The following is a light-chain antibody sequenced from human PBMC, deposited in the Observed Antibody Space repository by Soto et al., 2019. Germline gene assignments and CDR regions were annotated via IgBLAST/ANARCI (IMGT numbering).Light chain of an antibody. V-gene: IGKV3-11*01. CDR1: QSVSSY. J-gene: IGKJ5*01. CDR3: QQRSNWPPIT. CDR2: DAS. Sequence: TLSFFPGERATLSFRARQSVSSYLAWYQQKPGQAPRLLIYDASNRATGIPARFSGRGSGTDFTLAISSLEPEDFAVYYCQQRSNWPPITFGQGTRPENK.